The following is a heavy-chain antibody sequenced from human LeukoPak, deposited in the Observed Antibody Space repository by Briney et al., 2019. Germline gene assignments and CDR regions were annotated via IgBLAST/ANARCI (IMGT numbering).Heavy chain of an antibody. J-gene: IGHJ4*02. CDR1: GFTFTNYA. CDR2: ISGNGGST. Sequence: GGSLRLSCAVSGFTFTNYAMAWVRQAPGKGLEWVSTISGNGGSTYYAGSVKGRFTISRDNSKNTLYLQMNSLRAEDTAVYYCARTRGSYNSGAFDYWGQGTLVTVSS. V-gene: IGHV3-23*01. D-gene: IGHD6-19*01. CDR3: ARTRGSYNSGAFDY.